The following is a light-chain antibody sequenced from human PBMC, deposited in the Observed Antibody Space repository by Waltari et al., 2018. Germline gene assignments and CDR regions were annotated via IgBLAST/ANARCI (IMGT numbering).Light chain of an antibody. Sequence: EVVLTPSPGPLSLSPAERATLSCRASQSVTSNLIAWYPHQPGQPPRLLIYGASTRATGIPGRFSGSGFGTDFSLTINRLEPEDFAVYYCHQYGTSPWTFGQGTKLEI. CDR3: HQYGTSPWT. CDR1: QSVTSNL. V-gene: IGKV3-20*01. CDR2: GAS. J-gene: IGKJ2*01.